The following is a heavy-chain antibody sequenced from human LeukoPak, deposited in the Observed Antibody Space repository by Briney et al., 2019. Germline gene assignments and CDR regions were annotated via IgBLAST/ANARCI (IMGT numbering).Heavy chain of an antibody. CDR2: IYSGGST. CDR3: AKDFSTMDSSH. V-gene: IGHV3-66*01. CDR1: GFTVSSNY. J-gene: IGHJ4*01. D-gene: IGHD3-22*01. Sequence: GGSLRLSCAASGFTVSSNYMSWVRQAPGKGLEWVSVIYSGGSTYYADSVKGRFTISRDNSKNTLYLQMNSLRAEDTAVYYCAKDFSTMDSSHWGQEPWSPSPQ.